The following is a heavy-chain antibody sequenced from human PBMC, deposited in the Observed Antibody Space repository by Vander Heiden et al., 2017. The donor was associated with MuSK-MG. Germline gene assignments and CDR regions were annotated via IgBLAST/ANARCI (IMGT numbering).Heavy chain of an antibody. CDR3: ARGRTTGTTRGNWFDP. D-gene: IGHD4-4*01. V-gene: IGHV1-69*06. CDR1: GGTFRSYA. CDR2: IIPIFGTA. J-gene: IGHJ5*02. Sequence: QVQLVQSGAEVKKPGSSVKVSCKASGGTFRSYAISWVRQAPGQGLEWMGGIIPIFGTANYAQKFQGRVTITADKSTSTAYMELSSLRSEDTAVYYCARGRTTGTTRGNWFDPWGQGTLVTVSS.